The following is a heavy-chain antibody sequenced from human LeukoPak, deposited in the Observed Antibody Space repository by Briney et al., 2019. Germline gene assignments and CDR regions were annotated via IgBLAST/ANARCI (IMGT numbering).Heavy chain of an antibody. D-gene: IGHD3-22*01. Sequence: PGGSLRLSCAASGFTFSSYWMHWVRQAPGKGLVWVSRIKYDGSSTNYADSVKGRFTISRDNAKNSLYLQMNSLRAEDMALYYCAKGSHYYDSSGYYEGAFDIWGQGTMVTVSS. CDR1: GFTFSSYW. CDR3: AKGSHYYDSSGYYEGAFDI. V-gene: IGHV3-74*01. CDR2: IKYDGSST. J-gene: IGHJ3*02.